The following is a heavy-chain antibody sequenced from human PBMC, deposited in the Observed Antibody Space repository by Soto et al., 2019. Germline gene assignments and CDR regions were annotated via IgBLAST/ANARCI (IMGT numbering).Heavy chain of an antibody. CDR2: INSDGSTT. D-gene: IGHD1-26*01. V-gene: IGHV3-74*01. CDR3: ARDRSYTTDY. CDR1: GFTFSNSW. Sequence: PGGSLSLACAASGFTFSNSWMHWVRQAPGKGLVWVSYINSDGSTTTYADSVKGRFTISRDNAKNTVYLQITSLTAEDTAVYYCARDRSYTTDYWGQGTLVTVSS. J-gene: IGHJ4*02.